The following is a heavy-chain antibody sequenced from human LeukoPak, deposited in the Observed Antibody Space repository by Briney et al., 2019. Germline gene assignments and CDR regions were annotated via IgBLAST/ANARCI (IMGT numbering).Heavy chain of an antibody. V-gene: IGHV1-2*02. D-gene: IGHD4-17*01. Sequence: ASVKVSCKASGYTFTGYYMHWVRQAPGQGLEWMGWINPNSGGTNYAQKFQGRVTITRDTSASAAYMELSSLRSDDMAVYYCAKVAARYGDYYFDYWGQGTLVTVSS. CDR3: AKVAARYGDYYFDY. CDR2: INPNSGGT. CDR1: GYTFTGYY. J-gene: IGHJ4*02.